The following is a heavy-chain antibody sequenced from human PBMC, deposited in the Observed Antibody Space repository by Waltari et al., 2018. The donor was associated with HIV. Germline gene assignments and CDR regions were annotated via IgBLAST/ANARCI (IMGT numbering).Heavy chain of an antibody. J-gene: IGHJ4*02. Sequence: QVQLVQSGAEVKKPGASVKVSCKASGYTFTGYYMHWVRQAAGQGLEWMGWSKPNRGGTNDSQKFKGRVTMTRDTSISTAYRELSRLRSDDTAVYYCARDAIKSLGITLYWGQGTLVTVSS. CDR3: ARDAIKSLGITLY. V-gene: IGHV1-2*02. CDR1: GYTFTGYY. CDR2: SKPNRGGT. D-gene: IGHD1-26*01.